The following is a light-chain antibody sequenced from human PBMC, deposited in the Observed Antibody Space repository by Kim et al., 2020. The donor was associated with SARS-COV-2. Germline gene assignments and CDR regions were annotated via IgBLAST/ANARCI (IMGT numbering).Light chain of an antibody. CDR2: GAS. CDR1: PSVSGTS. CDR3: QQYGSSSRCT. J-gene: IGKJ1*01. Sequence: PAQPPTLSSSASPSVSGTSLSSYQQNPRHPPRLLIYGASTSATAIPDRISGSGSVTDFTLTISRLEPYDFAVYYCQQYGSSSRCTFGQVTRLDIK. V-gene: IGKV3-20*01.